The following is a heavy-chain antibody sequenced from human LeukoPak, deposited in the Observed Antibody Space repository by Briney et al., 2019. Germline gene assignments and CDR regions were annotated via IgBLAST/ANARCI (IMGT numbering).Heavy chain of an antibody. Sequence: SQTLSLTCTVSGGSISSGGYYWSWIRQHPGKGLEWIGYIYYSGSTYYNPSLKSRVTISVDPSKNQFSLKLSSVTAADTAVYYCARDFGVVVAATRLSWFDPWGQGTLVTVSS. D-gene: IGHD2-15*01. V-gene: IGHV4-31*03. CDR3: ARDFGVVVAATRLSWFDP. J-gene: IGHJ5*02. CDR2: IYYSGST. CDR1: GGSISSGGYY.